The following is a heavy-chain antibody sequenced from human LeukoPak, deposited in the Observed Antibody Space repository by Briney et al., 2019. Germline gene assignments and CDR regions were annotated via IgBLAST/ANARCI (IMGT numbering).Heavy chain of an antibody. CDR3: ARDQYGDGFAHFDY. V-gene: IGHV1-2*02. CDR2: ITPGGGT. J-gene: IGHJ4*02. Sequence: ASVKASCKASGYTFTYYAMHWVRQAPGQGLQWMGWITPGGGTNYPQKFQGRVAITWDTSITTAYMDLSRLTSDDTAVYYCARDQYGDGFAHFDYWGQGALVTVSS. CDR1: GYTFTYYA. D-gene: IGHD5-24*01.